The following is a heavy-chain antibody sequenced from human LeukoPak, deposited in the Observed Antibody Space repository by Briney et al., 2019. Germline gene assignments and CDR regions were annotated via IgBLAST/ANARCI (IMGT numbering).Heavy chain of an antibody. Sequence: SVKVSCKASGGTFSSYAISWVRQAPGQGLEWMGGIIPIFGTANYAQKFQGRVTITADESTSTAYMELSSLRSEDTAMYYCASLYDSSGYYYSEAFDYWGQGTLVTVSS. J-gene: IGHJ4*02. CDR1: GGTFSSYA. CDR3: ASLYDSSGYYYSEAFDY. V-gene: IGHV1-69*13. CDR2: IIPIFGTA. D-gene: IGHD3-22*01.